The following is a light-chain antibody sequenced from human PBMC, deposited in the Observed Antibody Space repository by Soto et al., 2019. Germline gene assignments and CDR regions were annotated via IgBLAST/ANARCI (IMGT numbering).Light chain of an antibody. CDR3: QHYHSYPYT. Sequence: DIQMTQSPSTLSASIGDRVTITCRASQSIGGWLAWYQQRPGNAPNLLIYDAFSVKSGVPSRFSGSRSGTKFTLAISGLQPEDFATYYCQHYHSYPYTFGQGTKLEIK. J-gene: IGKJ2*01. V-gene: IGKV1-5*01. CDR2: DAF. CDR1: QSIGGW.